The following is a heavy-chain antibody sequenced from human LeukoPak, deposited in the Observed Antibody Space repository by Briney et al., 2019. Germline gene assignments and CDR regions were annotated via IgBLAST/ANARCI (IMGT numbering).Heavy chain of an antibody. CDR3: ARNHIVTGTYFDS. Sequence: PSETLSLLCTVSGDSISSYYWNGVRQPAGKGLEWLGRIYASGYTEYNPSLQTRVTMSVDTSKNEFSLKVDTVTAADTAVYFCARNHIVTGTYFDSFGQGSLVTVSS. D-gene: IGHD1-14*01. J-gene: IGHJ4*02. CDR1: GDSISSYY. V-gene: IGHV4-4*07. CDR2: IYASGYT.